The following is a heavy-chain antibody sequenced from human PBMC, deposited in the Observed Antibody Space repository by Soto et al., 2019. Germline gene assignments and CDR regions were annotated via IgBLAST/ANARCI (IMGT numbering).Heavy chain of an antibody. D-gene: IGHD4-17*01. CDR2: IYHTGIT. J-gene: IGHJ3*02. CDR1: GGSMSRGDYY. V-gene: IGHV4-30-4*01. CDR3: ARDPIYDYGDLSHVFDI. Sequence: QVQLLESGPGLVKPSQTLSLTCTVSGGSMSRGDYYWSGIRQPPGKGLEWIGFIYHTGITHYSPSLKNRVAFSVDTSKNQFSLTLSSVTAADTAVYFCARDPIYDYGDLSHVFDICGQGTMVTVSS.